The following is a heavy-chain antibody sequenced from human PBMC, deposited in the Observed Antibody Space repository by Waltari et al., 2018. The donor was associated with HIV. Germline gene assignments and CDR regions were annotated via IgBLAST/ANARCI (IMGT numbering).Heavy chain of an antibody. V-gene: IGHV1-8*01. D-gene: IGHD2-2*01. CDR2: MNPKSGNT. Sequence: QVQLLQSGAEVKNPGASVKGSCKATGYTFSTYEITWVRQSTGRGLEWMGWMNPKSGNTGYAQRFQDRVTMSRDTSTGTAYMELSSLRPEDTATYYCARKFCSLTDCYQIDYWGQGTQVTVSS. CDR1: GYTFSTYE. CDR3: ARKFCSLTDCYQIDY. J-gene: IGHJ4*02.